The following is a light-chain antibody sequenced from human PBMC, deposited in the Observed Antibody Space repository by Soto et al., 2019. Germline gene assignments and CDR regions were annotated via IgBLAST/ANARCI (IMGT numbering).Light chain of an antibody. CDR2: DAS. V-gene: IGKV1-33*01. Sequence: DIQMTQSPSSLSASVGDTVTITCQASQDIRSSLNWYQHRLGKAPKLLIYDASTLESGVPSRFSGTGSGTEFTFSITSLQPEDFGTYYCQQCYMGWTFGQGTKVDIK. J-gene: IGKJ1*01. CDR3: QQCYMGWT. CDR1: QDIRSS.